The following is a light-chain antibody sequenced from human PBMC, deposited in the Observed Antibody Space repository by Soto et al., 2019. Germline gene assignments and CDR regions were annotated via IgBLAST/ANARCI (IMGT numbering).Light chain of an antibody. CDR2: GAS. J-gene: IGKJ4*01. CDR3: QQRSNGLT. CDR1: QSVRNNY. V-gene: IGKV3D-20*02. Sequence: EIVLTQSPGTLSLSPGERATLSCRASQSVRNNYLAWYQQRPGQAPRLLIYGASTRATGIPARFSGSGSGTDFTLTISSLEPEDFAIYYCQQRSNGLTFGGGTKVDNK.